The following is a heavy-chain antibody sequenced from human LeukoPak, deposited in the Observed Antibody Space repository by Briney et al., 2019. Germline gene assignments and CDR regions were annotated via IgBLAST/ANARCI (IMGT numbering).Heavy chain of an antibody. J-gene: IGHJ4*02. D-gene: IGHD3-9*01. Sequence: GGSLRLSCAASGFTVSTNFMSWVRQAPGKGLECVSFMYSGGSTYYADSVKGRFTISRDTSKNTLYLQMNSLRAEDTALYYCAKAKTSPGFPFEHWGLGTLVVVS. CDR1: GFTVSTNF. CDR3: AKAKTSPGFPFEH. CDR2: MYSGGST. V-gene: IGHV3-53*01.